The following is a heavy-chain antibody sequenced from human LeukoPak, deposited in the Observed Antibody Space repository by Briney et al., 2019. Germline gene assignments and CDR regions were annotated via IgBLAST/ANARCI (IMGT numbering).Heavy chain of an antibody. CDR2: INPNSGGT. CDR3: ARDLAVFGDSSGYRVDY. Sequence: ASVKVSCKASGYTFTGYYMHWVRQAPGQGLEWMGRINPNSGGTNDAQKFQGRVTMTRDTSISTAYMELSRLRSDDTAVYYCARDLAVFGDSSGYRVDYWGQGTLVTVSS. V-gene: IGHV1-2*06. J-gene: IGHJ4*02. D-gene: IGHD3-22*01. CDR1: GYTFTGYY.